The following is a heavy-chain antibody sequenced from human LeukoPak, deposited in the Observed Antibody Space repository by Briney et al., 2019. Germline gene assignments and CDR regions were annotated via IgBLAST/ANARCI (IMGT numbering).Heavy chain of an antibody. V-gene: IGHV4-59*01. D-gene: IGHD5-18*01. CDR3: ARDLGGYSYGSGAFDI. CDR2: IYYTGAT. Sequence: SETLSLTCTVSGGSISSYYWSWIRLPPGKGLEWIGYIYYTGATYYNPSFKSRVTISLDTSKNQFSLKLSSVTAADAAVYYCARDLGGYSYGSGAFDIWGQGTMVTVSS. CDR1: GGSISSYY. J-gene: IGHJ3*02.